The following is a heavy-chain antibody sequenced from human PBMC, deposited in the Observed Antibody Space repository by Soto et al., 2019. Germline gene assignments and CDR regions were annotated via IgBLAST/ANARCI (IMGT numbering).Heavy chain of an antibody. V-gene: IGHV4-59*01. CDR3: ARRYGASFHY. D-gene: IGHD4-17*01. J-gene: IGHJ4*02. Sequence: QVQLQESGPGLVKPSETLSLTCTVSGGSISSYYWSWIRQPPGKGLEWIGYIYYSGSTNYNPSLKSRVTISVYTSKNQFTLKLSTVPAADTAVYYCARRYGASFHYWGQGTLVTAPS. CDR2: IYYSGST. CDR1: GGSISSYY.